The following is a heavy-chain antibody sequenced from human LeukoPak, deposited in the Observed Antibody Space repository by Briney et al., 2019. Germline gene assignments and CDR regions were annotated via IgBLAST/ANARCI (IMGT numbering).Heavy chain of an antibody. D-gene: IGHD1-26*01. CDR3: ARDGHSGSYPFDY. V-gene: IGHV3-53*01. J-gene: IGHJ4*02. Sequence: GGSLRLSCAASGFTVSNNYMSWVRQAPGKGLEWVSVIYSGGSTYYADSVKGRFTISRDNSKNTLYLQMNSLRAEDTAAYYCARDGHSGSYPFDYWGQGTLVTVSS. CDR2: IYSGGST. CDR1: GFTVSNNY.